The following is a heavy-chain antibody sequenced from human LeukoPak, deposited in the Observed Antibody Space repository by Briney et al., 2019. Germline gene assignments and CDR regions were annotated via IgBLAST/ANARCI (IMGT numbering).Heavy chain of an antibody. CDR3: ARDHIVVVSRGMDV. CDR1: GFTVSSNY. CDR2: IYSGGST. J-gene: IGHJ6*02. D-gene: IGHD3-22*01. V-gene: IGHV3-66*01. Sequence: GGSLRLSCAASGFTVSSNYMSWVRQAPGKGLEWVSVIYSGGSTYYADSVKGRFTISRDNAKNSLYLQMNSLRAEDTAVYYCARDHIVVVSRGMDVWGQGTTVTVSS.